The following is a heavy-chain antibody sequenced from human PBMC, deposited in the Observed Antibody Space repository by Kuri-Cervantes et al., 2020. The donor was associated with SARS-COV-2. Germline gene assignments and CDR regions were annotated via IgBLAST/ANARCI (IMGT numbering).Heavy chain of an antibody. J-gene: IGHJ4*02. CDR1: GFTFSSYA. V-gene: IGHV3-23*01. CDR2: ISGSGGST. CDR3: AKSRLYCSSTSCSATLYYFDY. D-gene: IGHD2-2*01. Sequence: GESLKISCAASGFTFSSYAMSWVRQAPGKGLEWVSAISGSGGSTYYADSVKGRFTISRDNSKNTLYLQMNSLRAEDTAVYYCAKSRLYCSSTSCSATLYYFDYWGQGTLVTVSS.